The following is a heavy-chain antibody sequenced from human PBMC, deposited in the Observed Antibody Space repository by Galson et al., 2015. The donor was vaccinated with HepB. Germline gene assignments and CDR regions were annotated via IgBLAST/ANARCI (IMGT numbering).Heavy chain of an antibody. J-gene: IGHJ4*02. CDR3: ATGKYSGYPDYFDY. CDR1: GGSIGSGGYY. D-gene: IGHD5-12*01. CDR2: ISNTGST. Sequence: QVQLQESGPGLVKPSQTLSLTCSVSGGSIGSGGYYWTWIRQHPGKGLEWIGYISNTGSTDFNPSLKSRVTISIDTSKNHFSLNLYSVTAADTAVYYCATGKYSGYPDYFDYWGQGTLVTVSS. V-gene: IGHV4-31*03.